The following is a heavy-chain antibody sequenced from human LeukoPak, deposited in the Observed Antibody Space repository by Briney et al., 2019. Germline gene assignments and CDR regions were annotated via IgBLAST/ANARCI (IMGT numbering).Heavy chain of an antibody. CDR3: ARDLGSGSSFDY. D-gene: IGHD3-10*01. CDR1: GFTFSSYS. V-gene: IGHV3-21*01. CDR2: ISSSSSYI. J-gene: IGHJ4*02. Sequence: GGSLRFSCAASGFTFSSYSMNWVRQAPGKGLEWVSSISSSSSYIYYADSVKGRFTISRDNAKNSLYLQMNSLRAEDTAVYYCARDLGSGSSFDYWGQGTLVTVSS.